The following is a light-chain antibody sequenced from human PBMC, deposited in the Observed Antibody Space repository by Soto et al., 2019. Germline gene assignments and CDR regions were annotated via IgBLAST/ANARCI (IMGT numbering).Light chain of an antibody. J-gene: IGLJ2*01. CDR3: CSYAGSYTLAMLV. CDR2: DVS. CDR1: SSDVGGYNY. Sequence: QSALTQPRSVSGSPGQSVTISCTGTSSDVGGYNYVSWYQQHPGKAPKLMIYDVSKRPSGVPDRFSGSKSGNTASLTISGLQAEDEADYYCCSYAGSYTLAMLVFGGGTKVTVL. V-gene: IGLV2-11*01.